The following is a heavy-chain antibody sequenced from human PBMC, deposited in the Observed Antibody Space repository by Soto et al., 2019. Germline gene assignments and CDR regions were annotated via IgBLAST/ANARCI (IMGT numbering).Heavy chain of an antibody. D-gene: IGHD4-17*01. Sequence: ASVKVSCKVSGYTLTELSMHWVRQAPGKGLEWMGGFDPEDGETIYAQKFQGRVTMTEDTSTDTAYMELSSLRSEDTAVYYCATDRLRTTVTTQRDAFDIWGQGTMVTVSS. CDR3: ATDRLRTTVTTQRDAFDI. CDR1: GYTLTELS. J-gene: IGHJ3*02. CDR2: FDPEDGET. V-gene: IGHV1-24*01.